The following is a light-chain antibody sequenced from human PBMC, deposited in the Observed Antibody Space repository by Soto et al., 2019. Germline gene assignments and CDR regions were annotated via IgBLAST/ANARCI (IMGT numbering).Light chain of an antibody. CDR2: GAS. J-gene: IGKJ1*01. V-gene: IGKV3-20*01. Sequence: VLTKNQGTLSLSPGERATLSCRASQSVSNNYLAWYQQKPGQAPRLLIYGASNRATGIPDRFSGSGSGTDFTLTISRLEPEDFAVDYCLRYGRSGTIGLRTK. CDR3: LRYGRSGT. CDR1: QSVSNNY.